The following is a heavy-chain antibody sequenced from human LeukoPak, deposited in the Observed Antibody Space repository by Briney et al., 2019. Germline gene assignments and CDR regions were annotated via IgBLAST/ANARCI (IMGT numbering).Heavy chain of an antibody. V-gene: IGHV3-30*18. CDR2: ISNDGSNK. CDR3: AKVHYYDSSGYLDY. CDR1: GFTFSSYG. D-gene: IGHD3-22*01. Sequence: GGSLRLSCAASGFTFSSYGMHWVRQSPGKGLEWVAVISNDGSNKDYADSVKGRFTISRDNSKNTLYLQMNSLRAEDTAVYYCAKVHYYDSSGYLDYWGQGTLVTVSP. J-gene: IGHJ4*02.